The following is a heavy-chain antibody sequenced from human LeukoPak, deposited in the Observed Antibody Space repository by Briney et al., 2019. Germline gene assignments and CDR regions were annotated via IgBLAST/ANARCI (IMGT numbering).Heavy chain of an antibody. Sequence: SETLSLTCTVSGGPISSSSYYWGWIRQPPGKGLEWIGSIYYSGSTYYNPSLKSRVTISVDTSKNQFSLKLSSVTAADTAVYYCARRPRRLTIVDAFDIWGQGTMVTVSS. CDR2: IYYSGST. D-gene: IGHD4-4*01. CDR3: ARRPRRLTIVDAFDI. CDR1: GGPISSSSYY. J-gene: IGHJ3*02. V-gene: IGHV4-39*01.